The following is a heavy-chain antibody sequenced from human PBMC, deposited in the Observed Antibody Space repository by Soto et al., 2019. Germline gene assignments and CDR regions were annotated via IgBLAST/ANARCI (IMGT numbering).Heavy chain of an antibody. Sequence: PSATPSLTCSVSGGTITRGDHFWSWVRQSPGKGLEWLGYIYYSGSTYYNPSLKGRVMMTIDTSKHQFSLNLSSVTAADTAVFYCGRGQTAIDVWGQGTTVTVSS. J-gene: IGHJ6*02. CDR2: IYYSGST. D-gene: IGHD5-18*01. V-gene: IGHV4-30-4*01. CDR3: GRGQTAIDV. CDR1: GGTITRGDHF.